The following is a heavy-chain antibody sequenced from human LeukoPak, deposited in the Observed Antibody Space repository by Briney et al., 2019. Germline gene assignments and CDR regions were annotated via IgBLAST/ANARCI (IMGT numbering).Heavy chain of an antibody. D-gene: IGHD3-9*01. J-gene: IGHJ4*02. V-gene: IGHV3-21*06. Sequence: GGSLRLSCAASGFTFSTYNMNWVRQAPGKGLEWVSSITSGGTYTYYADSVKGRFTTSRDNAKNSLSLQLSSLRAEDTAVYYCARGHYDILTASYTWTPDYWGQGILVTVSS. CDR2: ITSGGTYT. CDR1: GFTFSTYN. CDR3: ARGHYDILTASYTWTPDY.